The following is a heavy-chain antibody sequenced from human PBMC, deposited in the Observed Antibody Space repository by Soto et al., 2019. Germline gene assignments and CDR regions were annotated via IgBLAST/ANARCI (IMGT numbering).Heavy chain of an antibody. D-gene: IGHD6-6*01. V-gene: IGHV3-23*01. Sequence: PGGSLRLSCAASGFPFSIYGMSWVRQSPGKGLEWVSAVSGSGGNTYYADSVKGRFTISRDNSNNTLYLQMDSLRAEDTAVYYCAKDKVLSSIATRHTYFDYWGQGTLLTLSS. CDR3: AKDKVLSSIATRHTYFDY. CDR2: VSGSGGNT. CDR1: GFPFSIYG. J-gene: IGHJ4*02.